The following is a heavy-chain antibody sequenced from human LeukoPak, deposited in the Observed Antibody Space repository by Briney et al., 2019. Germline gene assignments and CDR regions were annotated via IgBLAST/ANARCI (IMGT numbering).Heavy chain of an antibody. CDR3: ARDPTGYCSSTSCYNYFDY. D-gene: IGHD2-2*02. CDR2: IYATGST. V-gene: IGHV4-4*07. CDR1: GGSISSYY. J-gene: IGHJ4*02. Sequence: SETLSLTCTVSGGSISSYYWSWIRQPAGKGLEWIGRIYATGSTNYNPSLKSRVTMSVDTSKNQFSLKLSSVTAADTAVYYCARDPTGYCSSTSCYNYFDYWGQGTLVTVSS.